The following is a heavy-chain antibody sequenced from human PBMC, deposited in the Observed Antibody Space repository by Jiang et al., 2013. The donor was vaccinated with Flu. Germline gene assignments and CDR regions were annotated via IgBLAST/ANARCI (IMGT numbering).Heavy chain of an antibody. V-gene: IGHV5-51*01. D-gene: IGHD3-3*01. J-gene: IGHJ4*02. CDR3: ARQPRITIFGVVIPGAASFDY. Sequence: WVRQMPGKGLEWMGIIYPGDSHTRYSPSFQGQVTISADKSISTAYLQWSSLKASDTAMYYCARQPRITIFGVVIPGAASFDYWGQGTLVTVSS. CDR2: IYPGDSHT.